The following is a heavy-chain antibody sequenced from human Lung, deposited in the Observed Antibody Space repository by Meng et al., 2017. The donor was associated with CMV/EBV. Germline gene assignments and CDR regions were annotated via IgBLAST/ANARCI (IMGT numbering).Heavy chain of an antibody. CDR1: GFTFSNAW. J-gene: IGHJ4*02. V-gene: IGHV3-15*01. D-gene: IGHD1-1*01. CDR2: IKSKTDGEKT. Sequence: EGAVVESGGGLVKPWWSLRPSCAGSGFTFSNAWMSWLRQAPGKGLEWVGRIKSKTDGEKTDYTATVKGRFTISRDDSKNTLYLQMNSLKTEDTAVYYCIWNDLGDYWGQGTLVTVSS. CDR3: IWNDLGDY.